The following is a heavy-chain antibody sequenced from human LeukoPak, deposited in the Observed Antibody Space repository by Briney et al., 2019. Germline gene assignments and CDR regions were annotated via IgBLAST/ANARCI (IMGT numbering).Heavy chain of an antibody. J-gene: IGHJ5*02. CDR1: GFTFSSYA. V-gene: IGHV3-23*01. CDR3: ARVGKGYSNGNGLDP. CDR2: ISSSGSTI. D-gene: IGHD5-18*01. Sequence: GGSLRLSCAASGFTFSSYAMSWVRQAPGKGLEWVSYISSSGSTIYYADSVKGRCTISRDTSKNTLYLQMNSLKTEDTAVYYCARVGKGYSNGNGLDPWGQGTLVTVSS.